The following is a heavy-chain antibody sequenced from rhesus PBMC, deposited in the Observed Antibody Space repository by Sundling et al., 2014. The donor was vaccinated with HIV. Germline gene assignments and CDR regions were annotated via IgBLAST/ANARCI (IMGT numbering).Heavy chain of an antibody. CDR2: ISYTGGST. D-gene: IGHD5-12*01. J-gene: IGHJ4*01. Sequence: EVQLVESGGGLAKPGGSLRLSCAASGFSFSDYYMHWVRQAPGKGLEWVSGISYTGGSTYSADSVKGRFTISRENAKNTLHLQMDSLRAEDTAVYYCAREEADTATADYWGQGVLVTVSS. V-gene: IGHV3-59*01. CDR3: AREEADTATADY. CDR1: GFSFSDYY.